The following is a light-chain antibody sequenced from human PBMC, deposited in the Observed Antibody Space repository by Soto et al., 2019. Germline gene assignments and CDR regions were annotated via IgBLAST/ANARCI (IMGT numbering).Light chain of an antibody. Sequence: SALTQPASVSGSPGQSITISCTGSSRDVGAYNFVSWYQRHPGKAPKLILYEVTTRPSGVSSRFSGSKSGNTASLTISGLQADDEADYYCSSYTSTNTPYVFGTGTKVTVL. CDR2: EVT. J-gene: IGLJ1*01. CDR3: SSYTSTNTPYV. CDR1: SRDVGAYNF. V-gene: IGLV2-14*01.